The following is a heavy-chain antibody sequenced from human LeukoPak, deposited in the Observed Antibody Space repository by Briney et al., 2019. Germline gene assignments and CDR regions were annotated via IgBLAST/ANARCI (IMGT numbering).Heavy chain of an antibody. D-gene: IGHD6-19*01. CDR3: ARVRLDSSVWPLYFDS. V-gene: IGHV6-1*01. J-gene: IGHJ4*02. Sequence: PSQTLSLTCAISGDSVSSKGAAWNWIRQSPSRGLEWLGRTYYRSKWYNDYAVSVQSRITINPDTSKNQFSLQLNSVTPEDTAVYYCARVRLDSSVWPLYFDSWGQGTLVTVSS. CDR1: GDSVSSKGAA. CDR2: TYYRSKWYN.